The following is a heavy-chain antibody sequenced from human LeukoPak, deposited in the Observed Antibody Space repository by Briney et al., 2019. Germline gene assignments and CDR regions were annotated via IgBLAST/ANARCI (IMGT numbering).Heavy chain of an antibody. Sequence: ASVKVSCKASGYTFTGYYMHWVRQAPGQGLEWMGRINPNSGGTNYAQKFQGRVTMTRDTSISTAYMELSRLRSDDTAVYYCARVERVGGYSYEGQGPWGQGTLVTVSS. CDR2: INPNSGGT. J-gene: IGHJ5*02. CDR1: GYTFTGYY. CDR3: ARVERVGGYSYEGQGP. V-gene: IGHV1-2*06. D-gene: IGHD5-18*01.